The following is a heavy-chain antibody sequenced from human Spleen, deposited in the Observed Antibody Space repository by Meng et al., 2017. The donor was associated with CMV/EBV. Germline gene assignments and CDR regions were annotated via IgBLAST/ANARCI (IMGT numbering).Heavy chain of an antibody. Sequence: GESLKISCTASGFRFGDYDMSWVRQAPGKGLEWVGSIRIKAYGGTTEYAASVRGRFTISRDESKSIAYLQMNSLKTEDTAMYYCSRDLGGNYSPFDYWGQGTLVTVSS. CDR3: SRDLGGNYSPFDY. D-gene: IGHD1-7*01. CDR2: IRIKAYGGTT. V-gene: IGHV3-49*04. CDR1: GFRFGDYD. J-gene: IGHJ4*02.